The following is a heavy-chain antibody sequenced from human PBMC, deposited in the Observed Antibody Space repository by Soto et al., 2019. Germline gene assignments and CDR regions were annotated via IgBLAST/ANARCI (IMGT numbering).Heavy chain of an antibody. CDR3: ARKGTIRGYCISTSCYSPIYYYGMDV. CDR2: IIPIFGTA. J-gene: IGHJ6*02. V-gene: IGHV1-69*05. Sequence: SVKVSCKASGGTFSSYAISWVRQAPGQGLEWMGGIIPIFGTANYAQKLQGRVTMTTDTSTSTAYMELRSLRSDDTAVYYCARKGTIRGYCISTSCYSPIYYYGMDVRGQGTTVTVSS. CDR1: GGTFSSYA. D-gene: IGHD2-2*01.